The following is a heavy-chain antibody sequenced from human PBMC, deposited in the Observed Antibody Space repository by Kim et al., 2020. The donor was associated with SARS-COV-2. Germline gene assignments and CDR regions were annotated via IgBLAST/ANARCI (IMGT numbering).Heavy chain of an antibody. Sequence: GGSLRLSCAASGFTFSSYGMHWVRQAPGKGLEWVALIWYEGSNKYYADSVKGRFTISRDNSKNTLSLQMNSLRAEDTAVYYCARNGAVAGTLYYGMDVWGQGTTVTVSS. V-gene: IGHV3-33*01. CDR1: GFTFSSYG. CDR3: ARNGAVAGTLYYGMDV. D-gene: IGHD6-19*01. J-gene: IGHJ6*02. CDR2: IWYEGSNK.